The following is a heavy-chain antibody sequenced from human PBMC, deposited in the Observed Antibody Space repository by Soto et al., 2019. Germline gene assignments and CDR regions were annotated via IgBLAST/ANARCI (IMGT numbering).Heavy chain of an antibody. V-gene: IGHV3-7*01. D-gene: IGHD3-22*01. CDR2: IKQDGNEK. CDR3: AKPKSSGYYYFDY. Sequence: PGGSLRLSCAASGFTFSAYWMSWVRQAPGKGLEWVANIKQDGNEKYYVDSVNGRFIISRDDAKNSLFLQLNSLRVEDTAVYYCAKPKSSGYYYFDYWGQGTLVTVSS. J-gene: IGHJ4*02. CDR1: GFTFSAYW.